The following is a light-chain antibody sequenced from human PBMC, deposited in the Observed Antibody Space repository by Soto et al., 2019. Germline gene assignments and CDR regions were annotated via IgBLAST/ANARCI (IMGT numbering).Light chain of an antibody. CDR2: DAS. Sequence: DIRMSQSPSSLSATVGDRVTITSQASQDISNYLNWYQQKPGKAPKLLIYDASNLETGVPSRFSGSGSGTDFTFTISSLQPEDIATYYCQQYDNLPALTFGGGTKVDI. CDR3: QQYDNLPALT. J-gene: IGKJ4*01. V-gene: IGKV1-33*01. CDR1: QDISNY.